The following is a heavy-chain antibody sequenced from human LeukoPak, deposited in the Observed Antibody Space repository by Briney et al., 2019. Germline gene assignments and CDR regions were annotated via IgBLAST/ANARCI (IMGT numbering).Heavy chain of an antibody. Sequence: ASVKVSCKASGYTFTSYDINWVRQATGQGLEWMGWMNPNSGNTGYAQKFQGRVTITRNTSISTAYMELSSLRSEDTAVYYCARKTDYYDSSGYLPPDAFDIWGQGTMVTVSS. CDR1: GYTFTSYD. V-gene: IGHV1-8*03. CDR3: ARKTDYYDSSGYLPPDAFDI. D-gene: IGHD3-22*01. J-gene: IGHJ3*02. CDR2: MNPNSGNT.